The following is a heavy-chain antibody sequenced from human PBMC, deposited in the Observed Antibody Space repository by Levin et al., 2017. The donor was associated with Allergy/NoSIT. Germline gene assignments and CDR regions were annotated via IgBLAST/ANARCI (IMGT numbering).Heavy chain of an antibody. Sequence: GESLKISCAASGFTFSSYAMTWVRQAPGKGLEWVSTISGNGGSTYYADSVKGRFTISRDNSKNTLYLQMNSLRAEDTAVYYCAKDLFRDLLLWFGELTDLSPDYWGQGTLVTVSS. CDR1: GFTFSSYA. CDR2: ISGNGGST. J-gene: IGHJ4*02. V-gene: IGHV3-23*01. D-gene: IGHD3-10*01. CDR3: AKDLFRDLLLWFGELTDLSPDY.